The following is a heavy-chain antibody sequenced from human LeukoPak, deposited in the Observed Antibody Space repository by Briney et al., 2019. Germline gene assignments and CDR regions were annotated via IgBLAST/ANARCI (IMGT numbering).Heavy chain of an antibody. CDR1: GGSISSYY. D-gene: IGHD3-10*01. J-gene: IGHJ5*02. Sequence: PSETLSLTCTVSGGSISSYYWSWIRQPPGKGLEWIGEINHSGSTNYNPSLKSRVTISVDTSKNQFSLKLSSVTAADTAVYYCARVFRKVRGVIGWFDPWGQGTLATVSS. CDR3: ARVFRKVRGVIGWFDP. V-gene: IGHV4-34*01. CDR2: INHSGST.